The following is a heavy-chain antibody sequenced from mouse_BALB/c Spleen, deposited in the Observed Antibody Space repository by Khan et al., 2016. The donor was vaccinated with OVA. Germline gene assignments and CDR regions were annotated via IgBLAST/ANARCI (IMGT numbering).Heavy chain of an antibody. CDR1: GFTFSDYY. D-gene: IGHD2-10*02. CDR2: ISDGGTYI. V-gene: IGHV5-4*02. J-gene: IGHJ3*01. CDR3: TSGLYVVPFSH. Sequence: EVQLVESGGDLVKSGGSLKLSCAASGFTFSDYYMYWVRQTPEKRLVWVATISDGGTYIYYPDNVKGRFTISRDTAKNNLYLQMSSLNSEDTAMYFCTSGLYVVPFSHWGHVTLVTVS.